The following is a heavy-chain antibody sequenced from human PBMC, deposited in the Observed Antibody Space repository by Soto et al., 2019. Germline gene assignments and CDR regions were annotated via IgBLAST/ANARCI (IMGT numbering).Heavy chain of an antibody. V-gene: IGHV3-48*01. CDR3: ARDDIAAAGTVDY. Sequence: LRLSCAASGFTFSSYSMNWVRQAPGKGLEWVSYISSSSSTIYYADSVKGRFTISRDNAKNSLYLQMNSLRAEDTAVYYCARDDIAAAGTVDYWGQGTLVTVSS. J-gene: IGHJ4*02. CDR2: ISSSSSTI. CDR1: GFTFSSYS. D-gene: IGHD6-13*01.